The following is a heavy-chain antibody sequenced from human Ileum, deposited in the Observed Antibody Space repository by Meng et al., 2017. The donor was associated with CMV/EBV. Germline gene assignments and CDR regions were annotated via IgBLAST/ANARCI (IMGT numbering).Heavy chain of an antibody. CDR2: ISAVGGTT. Sequence: GESLKISCAASGFTFSSYAMTWVRQAPEKGLEWVSDISAVGGTTYYADSVKGRFTTSRDNSKDTLYLQMNSLRADDTAVYYCAKSRYNYGSSDDYWGQGTLVTVSS. V-gene: IGHV3-23*01. CDR3: AKSRYNYGSSDDY. D-gene: IGHD1-1*01. CDR1: GFTFSSYA. J-gene: IGHJ4*02.